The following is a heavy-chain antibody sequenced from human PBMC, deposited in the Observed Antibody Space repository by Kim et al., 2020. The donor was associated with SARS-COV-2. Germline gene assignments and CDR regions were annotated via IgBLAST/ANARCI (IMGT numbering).Heavy chain of an antibody. Sequence: GGSLRLSCSASGFTFSSYAMHWVRQAPGKGLEYVSAISSNGGSTYYADSVKGRFTISRDNSKNTLYLQMSSLRAEDTAVYYCVKGYRKVLRYFDWLSHSHFDYWGQGTLVTVS. CDR3: VKGYRKVLRYFDWLSHSHFDY. CDR2: ISSNGGST. D-gene: IGHD3-9*01. CDR1: GFTFSSYA. V-gene: IGHV3-64D*09. J-gene: IGHJ4*02.